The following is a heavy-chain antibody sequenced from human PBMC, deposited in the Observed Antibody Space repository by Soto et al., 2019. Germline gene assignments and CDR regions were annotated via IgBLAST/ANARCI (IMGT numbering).Heavy chain of an antibody. D-gene: IGHD3-3*01. CDR3: ARGGTYYDFWSGYSGWFDP. J-gene: IGHJ5*02. Sequence: GASVKVSCKASGYTFTSYGISWVRQAPGQGLEWMGWISAYNGNTNYAQKLQGRVTMTTDTSTSTAYMELRSLRSDDTAVYYCARGGTYYDFWSGYSGWFDPWGQGTLVTVSS. CDR2: ISAYNGNT. CDR1: GYTFTSYG. V-gene: IGHV1-18*01.